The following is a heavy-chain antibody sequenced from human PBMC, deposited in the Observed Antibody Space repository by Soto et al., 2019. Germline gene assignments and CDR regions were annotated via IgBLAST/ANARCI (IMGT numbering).Heavy chain of an antibody. CDR1: GGSISGDNFY. CDR3: ARLSSRMINAFDI. CDR2: IYYSGST. V-gene: IGHV4-30-4*01. Sequence: SETLSLTCTVSGGSISGDNFYWSWIRQPPGKGLEWIGYIYYSGSTYYNPSLKSRVTISVDTSKNQFSLKLSSVTAADTAVYYCARLSSRMINAFDIWGQGTMVTVSS. J-gene: IGHJ3*02. D-gene: IGHD3-16*01.